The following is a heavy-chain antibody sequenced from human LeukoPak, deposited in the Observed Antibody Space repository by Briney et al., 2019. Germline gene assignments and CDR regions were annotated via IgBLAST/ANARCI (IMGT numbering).Heavy chain of an antibody. D-gene: IGHD3-3*01. J-gene: IGHJ5*02. Sequence: PSETLSLTCTVSGGSISSGDYYWSWIRQPPGTGLEWIRYIYYSGSTYYNPSLKSRVTISVDTSKNQFSLKLSSVTAADTAVYYCARAHYDFWSGYYNWFDPWGQGTLVTVSS. CDR2: IYYSGST. CDR3: ARAHYDFWSGYYNWFDP. CDR1: GGSISSGDYY. V-gene: IGHV4-30-4*01.